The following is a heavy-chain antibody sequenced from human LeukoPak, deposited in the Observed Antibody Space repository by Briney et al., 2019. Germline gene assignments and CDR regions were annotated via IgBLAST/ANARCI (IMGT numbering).Heavy chain of an antibody. V-gene: IGHV3-23*01. Sequence: PGGSLRLSCAASGFTFSSYAMSRVRQAPGKGLEWVSAISGSGGSTYYADSVKGRFTISRDNSKNTLYLQMNSLRAEDTAVYYCAKEEQYYYDSSGSPGFQHWGQGTLVTVSS. CDR1: GFTFSSYA. CDR2: ISGSGGST. J-gene: IGHJ1*01. D-gene: IGHD3-22*01. CDR3: AKEEQYYYDSSGSPGFQH.